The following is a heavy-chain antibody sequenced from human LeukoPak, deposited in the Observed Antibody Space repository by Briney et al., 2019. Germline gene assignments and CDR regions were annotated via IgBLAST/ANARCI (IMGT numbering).Heavy chain of an antibody. CDR2: IYYSGST. D-gene: IGHD1-26*01. CDR3: ARRSLVRTVGYYYGMDV. J-gene: IGHJ6*02. V-gene: IGHV4-59*08. CDR1: GGSISSDY. Sequence: PSETLSLTCIVSGGSISSDYWSWIRQPPGKGLEWVGYIYYSGSTNYNASLKSRATISVDTSKKQFSLKLSSVTAADTAVYYCARRSLVRTVGYYYGMDVWGQGTTVTVSS.